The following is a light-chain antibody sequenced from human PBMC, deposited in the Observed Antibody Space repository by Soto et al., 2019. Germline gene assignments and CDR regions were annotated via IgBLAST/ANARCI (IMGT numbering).Light chain of an antibody. Sequence: EIVLTQSPGTLSLSPGERATLSCRASQSVSSSYLAWYQQKPGQAPRLLIYGASSRATGIPDRFSGSGSGTDFTLTISRLESEDFAVYYCQQYKNWPRTFGRGT. CDR3: QQYKNWPRT. V-gene: IGKV3-20*01. CDR1: QSVSSSY. CDR2: GAS. J-gene: IGKJ4*02.